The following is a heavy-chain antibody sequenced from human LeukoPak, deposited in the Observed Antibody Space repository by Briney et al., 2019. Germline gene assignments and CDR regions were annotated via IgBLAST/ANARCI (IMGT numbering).Heavy chain of an antibody. CDR2: IIPIFGTA. Sequence: GASVKVSCKASRGTFSSYAISWVRQAPGQGLEWMGGIIPIFGTANYAQKFQGRVTITRNTSISTAYMELSSLRSEDTAVYYCARSVGFDYWGQGTLVTVSS. V-gene: IGHV1-69*05. D-gene: IGHD3-16*01. CDR3: ARSVGFDY. J-gene: IGHJ4*02. CDR1: RGTFSSYA.